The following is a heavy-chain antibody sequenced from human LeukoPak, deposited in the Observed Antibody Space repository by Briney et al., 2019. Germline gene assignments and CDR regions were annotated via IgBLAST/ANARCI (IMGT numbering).Heavy chain of an antibody. V-gene: IGHV3-23*01. CDR2: ISGSGGST. D-gene: IGHD3-3*01. J-gene: IGHJ3*02. CDR3: AKDRLSFGVVIHAFDI. CDR1: GFTFSSYA. Sequence: PGGSLRLSCAASGFTFSSYAMSWVRQAPGKGLEWVSAISGSGGSTYYADPVKGRFTISRDNSKNTLYLQMNSLRAEDTAVYYCAKDRLSFGVVIHAFDIWGQGTMVTVSS.